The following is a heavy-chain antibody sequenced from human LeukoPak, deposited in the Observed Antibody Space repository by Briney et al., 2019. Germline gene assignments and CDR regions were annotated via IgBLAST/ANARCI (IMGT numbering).Heavy chain of an antibody. CDR2: ITSNSVYI. Sequence: PGGSLRLSCAASGFTFSTYSMHWVRQAPGEVLEWVSSITSNSVYIYYADSVKARFTISRNNAKNSLYLQMNSLRAEDTAVYYCASDTYSWNHRPTAGFDYWGQGTLVTVSS. V-gene: IGHV3-21*01. J-gene: IGHJ4*02. CDR3: ASDTYSWNHRPTAGFDY. D-gene: IGHD1-14*01. CDR1: GFTFSTYS.